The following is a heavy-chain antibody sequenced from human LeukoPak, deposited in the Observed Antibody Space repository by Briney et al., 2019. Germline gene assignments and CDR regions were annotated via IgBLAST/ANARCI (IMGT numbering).Heavy chain of an antibody. CDR1: GGSISSSSDY. V-gene: IGHV4-39*07. J-gene: IGHJ4*02. D-gene: IGHD3/OR15-3a*01. CDR3: ARGGLGPFDY. CDR2: IYYSGST. Sequence: SETLSLTCTVSGGSISSSSDYWGWIRQPPGKGLEWIGIIYYSGSTYYNPSLKSRVTISVDTSKNQFSLKLSSVTAADTAVYYCARGGLGPFDYWGQGTLVTVSS.